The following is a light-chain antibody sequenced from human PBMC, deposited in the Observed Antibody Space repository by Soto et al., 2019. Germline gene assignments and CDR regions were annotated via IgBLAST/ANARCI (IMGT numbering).Light chain of an antibody. CDR1: SSNIGAGYD. V-gene: IGLV1-40*01. J-gene: IGLJ2*01. CDR3: QSYDSSLSGWV. CDR2: GNT. Sequence: QSVLTQPPSVSGTPGQRVTISCTGSSSNIGAGYDVHWYQQLPGRAPKLLIYGNTNRPSGVPDRFSGSKSGTSASLAITGLQDEDEADYYCQSYDSSLSGWVFGGGTKLTVL.